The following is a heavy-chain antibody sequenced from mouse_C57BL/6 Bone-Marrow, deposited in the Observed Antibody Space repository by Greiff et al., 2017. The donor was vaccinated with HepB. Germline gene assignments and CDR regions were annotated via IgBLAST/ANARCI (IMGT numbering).Heavy chain of an antibody. Sequence: QVQLQQPGAELVKPGASVKMSCKASGYTFTSYWITWVKQRPGQGLEWIGDIYPGSGSTNYNEKFKSKATLPVDTSSSTAYMQLSSLTSEDSAVYYCAGSYYGKPMDYWGQGTSVTVSS. V-gene: IGHV1-55*01. CDR1: GYTFTSYW. CDR3: AGSYYGKPMDY. CDR2: IYPGSGST. D-gene: IGHD1-1*01. J-gene: IGHJ4*01.